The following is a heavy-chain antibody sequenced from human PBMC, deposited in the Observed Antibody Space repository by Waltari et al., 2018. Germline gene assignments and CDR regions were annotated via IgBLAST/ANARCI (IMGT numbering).Heavy chain of an antibody. Sequence: QVQLVQSGAEVKKPGASVKVSCEASVYTFTGRYLHWVRQAPGQGLEWMGRIKPNSGVTDYAQKFQDRVTMTRDTSSSTAYMELSGLRSDDTAVYYCAREATHSYYYFLDVWGKGTTVTVSS. CDR1: VYTFTGRY. V-gene: IGHV1-2*06. CDR2: IKPNSGVT. CDR3: AREATHSYYYFLDV. J-gene: IGHJ6*03.